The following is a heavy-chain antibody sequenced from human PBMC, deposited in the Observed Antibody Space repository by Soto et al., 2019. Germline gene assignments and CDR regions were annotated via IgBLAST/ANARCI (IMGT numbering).Heavy chain of an antibody. D-gene: IGHD1-26*01. CDR3: ARSLPCGTVFYMDI. V-gene: IGHV4-31*03. J-gene: IGHJ6*03. Sequence: QLQLRESGPGLVQPAQPLSLTCTVAGGSITGGFSYWTWVRQHPGKGLEWVGHIYYSGTAYYNPSLKSRVALSVDPSQNRFSLKLSSVTAADTAIYFCARSLPCGTVFYMDIWGEGTTVTVSS. CDR1: GGSITGGFSY. CDR2: IYYSGTA.